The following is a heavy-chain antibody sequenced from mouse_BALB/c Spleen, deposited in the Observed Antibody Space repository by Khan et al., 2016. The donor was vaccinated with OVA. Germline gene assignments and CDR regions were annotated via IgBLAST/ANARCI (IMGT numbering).Heavy chain of an antibody. CDR3: ARESNFDY. V-gene: IGHV5-17*02. Sequence: EVELVESGGGLVQPAGSRKLSCAASAFTFRRFVMHWVRQAPEKGLEWVASISSALSTIYSADPVKGRFTIPRANPKNTLFMKMNSLRSEDTAMYYCARESNFDYWGQGTTLTVSS. CDR1: AFTFRRFV. CDR2: ISSALSTI. J-gene: IGHJ2*01. D-gene: IGHD6-2*01.